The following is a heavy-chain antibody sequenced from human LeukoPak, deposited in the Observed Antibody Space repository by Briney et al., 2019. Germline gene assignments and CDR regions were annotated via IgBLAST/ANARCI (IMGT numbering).Heavy chain of an antibody. CDR3: ARGTPGSYLGY. J-gene: IGHJ4*02. CDR2: INPNSGGT. Sequence: ASVKVSCKASGYTFTDYYMHWVRQAPGQGLEWMGWINPNSGGTNYAQKFQGRVTMTRDTSISTAYMELSRLASDVTAVYFCARGTPGSYLGYWGQGTLVTVSP. D-gene: IGHD3-16*02. V-gene: IGHV1-2*02. CDR1: GYTFTDYY.